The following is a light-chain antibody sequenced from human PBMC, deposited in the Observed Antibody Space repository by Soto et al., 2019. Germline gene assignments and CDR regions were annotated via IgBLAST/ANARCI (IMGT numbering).Light chain of an antibody. V-gene: IGKV2-24*01. Sequence: MVMTQTPLSSPVTLGQPASISCKSSQSLGNSDGNTYLSWLQQRPGQPPRPLIYQMSNRFPGVPDRFSGSGAGADYTLKISRVEAEDVGTYYCMQATQLPLTFGGGTKVEMK. CDR3: MQATQLPLT. J-gene: IGKJ4*01. CDR1: QSLGNSDGNTY. CDR2: QMS.